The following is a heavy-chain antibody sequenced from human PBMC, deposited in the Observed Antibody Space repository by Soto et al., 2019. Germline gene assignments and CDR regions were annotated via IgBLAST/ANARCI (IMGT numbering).Heavy chain of an antibody. J-gene: IGHJ6*02. V-gene: IGHV1-2*04. CDR1: GYTFTGYY. Sequence: ASVKVSCKASGYTFTGYYMHWVRQAPGQGLEWMGWVNPNSGGTNYAQKFQGWVTMTRDTSFSTAYMELSRLRSDDTAVYYCARSRSSSDFYYYGMDVWGQGTTVTVSS. CDR3: ARSRSSSDFYYYGMDV. CDR2: VNPNSGGT. D-gene: IGHD6-6*01.